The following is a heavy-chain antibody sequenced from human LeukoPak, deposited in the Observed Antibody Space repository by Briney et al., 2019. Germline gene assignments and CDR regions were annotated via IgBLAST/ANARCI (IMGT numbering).Heavy chain of an antibody. D-gene: IGHD6-13*01. Sequence: GGSLQISGQGSGSTFTSYWIGWVRRLPGKGLEGMGIIDPGDSDTRYSPSFQGQVTISADKSISTAYLQWSSLKASDTAMYYCARQTSGEQQLVPPGAFDIWGQGTMVTVSS. CDR3: ARQTSGEQQLVPPGAFDI. CDR2: IDPGDSDT. J-gene: IGHJ3*02. V-gene: IGHV5-51*01. CDR1: GSTFTSYW.